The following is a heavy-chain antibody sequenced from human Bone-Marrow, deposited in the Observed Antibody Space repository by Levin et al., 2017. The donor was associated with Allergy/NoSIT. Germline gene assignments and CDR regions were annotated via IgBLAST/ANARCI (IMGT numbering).Heavy chain of an antibody. CDR3: ARASQWLMPDH. CDR1: GYIFTDFY. D-gene: IGHD6-19*01. CDR2: INPKTGGT. J-gene: IGHJ5*02. Sequence: AASVKVSCQTSGYIFTDFYIHWVRQARGQGLEWLGWINPKTGGTNYAPNFRGRVTMGTSFNTAYLDLRSLRPDDTAVYFCARASQWLMPDHWGPGTMVTVSS. V-gene: IGHV1-2*02.